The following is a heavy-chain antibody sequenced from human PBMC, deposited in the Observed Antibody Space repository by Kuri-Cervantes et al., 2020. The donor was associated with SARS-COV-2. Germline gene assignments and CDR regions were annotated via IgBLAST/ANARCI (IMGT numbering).Heavy chain of an antibody. J-gene: IGHJ5*02. CDR2: MNPNSGNT. Sequence: ASVKVSCKASGYTFTSYDINWVRQATGQGLEWMGWMNPNSGNTGYAQKFQGWVTMTRDTSISTAYMELSRLRSDDTAVYYCARGIAVAGRGWFDPWGQGTLVTVSS. D-gene: IGHD6-19*01. CDR1: GYTFTSYD. V-gene: IGHV1-8*01. CDR3: ARGIAVAGRGWFDP.